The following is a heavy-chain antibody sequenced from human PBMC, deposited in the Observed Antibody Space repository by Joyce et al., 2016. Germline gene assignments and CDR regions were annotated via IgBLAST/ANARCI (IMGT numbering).Heavy chain of an antibody. J-gene: IGHJ4*02. CDR3: AKGTLGSCSGTTCYPLDS. CDR1: GFTFSSYA. Sequence: EVQLLESGGGWVQPGGSLRLSCAASGFTFSSYAMSWVRQAPGKGLEWVSASGGSDDGTYHADSVSGRFTISRDNSKNTLYLQMNSLTAEDTAIYYCAKGTLGSCSGTTCYPLDSWGQGTLVTVSS. CDR2: SGGSDDGT. D-gene: IGHD2-15*01. V-gene: IGHV3-23*01.